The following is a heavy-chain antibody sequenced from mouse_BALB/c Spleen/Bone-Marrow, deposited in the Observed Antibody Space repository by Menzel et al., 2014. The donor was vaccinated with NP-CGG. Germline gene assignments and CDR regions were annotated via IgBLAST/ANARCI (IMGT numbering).Heavy chain of an antibody. D-gene: IGHD2-3*01. Sequence: VQLQQSGAELVRPGTSVKVSCKASGYAFTDYLMEWLKQRPGQGLEWIGVINPGSGSTNYNEKFKDKATLTADKSSSTAYMQLSSLTSDDSAVYFCARYDGYFDYWGQGTILTVSP. V-gene: IGHV1-54*01. CDR3: ARYDGYFDY. J-gene: IGHJ2*01. CDR1: GYAFTDYL. CDR2: INPGSGST.